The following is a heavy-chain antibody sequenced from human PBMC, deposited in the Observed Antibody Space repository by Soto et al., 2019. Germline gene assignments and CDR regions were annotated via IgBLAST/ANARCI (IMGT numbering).Heavy chain of an antibody. CDR1: GFTFSNYD. Sequence: GGSLRLSCAASGFTFSNYDMHWVRQATGKGLEWVSGIGIVGDTYYPGSVKGRFTISRDNSKNTLYVQMNSLRAEDTAVYYCAKAISGYNAPLDYWGQGTGVTVS. V-gene: IGHV3-13*04. D-gene: IGHD5-12*01. CDR2: IGIVGDT. CDR3: AKAISGYNAPLDY. J-gene: IGHJ4*02.